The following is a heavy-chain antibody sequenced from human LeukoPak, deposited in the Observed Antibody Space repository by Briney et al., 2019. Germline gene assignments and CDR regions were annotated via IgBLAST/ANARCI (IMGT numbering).Heavy chain of an antibody. J-gene: IGHJ4*02. V-gene: IGHV4-61*01. Sequence: SETLSLTCTVSGGSVSSGSYYWSWIRQPPGKGLEWIGYIYYSGSTYYNSSLKSRVSISADTSKNQFSLRLSSVTATDTAVYYCARDGRPPYYWGQGTLVTVSS. CDR3: ARDGRPPYY. CDR2: IYYSGST. CDR1: GGSVSSGSYY.